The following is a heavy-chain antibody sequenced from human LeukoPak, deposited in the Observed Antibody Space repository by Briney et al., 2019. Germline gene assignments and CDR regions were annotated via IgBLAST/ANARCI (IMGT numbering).Heavy chain of an antibody. D-gene: IGHD3-22*01. CDR1: GYTFTSYG. Sequence: GASVKVSCKASGYTFTSYGISWVRQAPGQGLEWMGWISAYNGNTNYAQKLQGRVTMTTDTSTSTAYMELRSLRSDDTAVYYCARVNQYYYDSSGLFGWFGPWGQGTLVTVSS. CDR2: ISAYNGNT. V-gene: IGHV1-18*01. CDR3: ARVNQYYYDSSGLFGWFGP. J-gene: IGHJ5*02.